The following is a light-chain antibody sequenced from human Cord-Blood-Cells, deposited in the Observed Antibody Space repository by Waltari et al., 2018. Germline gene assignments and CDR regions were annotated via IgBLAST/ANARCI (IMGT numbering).Light chain of an antibody. J-gene: IGKJ1*01. CDR2: AAS. V-gene: IGKV1-39*01. CDR1: QSISSY. CDR3: QQSDSTPRT. Sequence: DIQMNQSPSSLSASVGDRVTITCRASQSISSYLNWYQQKPGKAPKLLIYAASSLQSGVPSRFSGSGSEIDFTLTISSLQPEDFATYDCQQSDSTPRTFGQGTKVEIK.